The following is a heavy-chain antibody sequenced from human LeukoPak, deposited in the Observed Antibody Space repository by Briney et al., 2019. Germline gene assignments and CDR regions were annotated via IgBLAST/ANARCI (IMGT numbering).Heavy chain of an antibody. J-gene: IGHJ3*01. CDR2: IFFTGPT. D-gene: IGHD5-18*01. CDR1: GASMSHGFNY. CDR3: ARQHNTARVGAFDV. Sequence: SETLSLTCTVSGASMSHGFNYWGWIRQPPGKGLEWIGSIFFTGPTYYNPSLQSRLTISADSSKNQFSLRVTSVTAADTALYYCARQHNTARVGAFDVWGQGTMVVVSS. V-gene: IGHV4-39*01.